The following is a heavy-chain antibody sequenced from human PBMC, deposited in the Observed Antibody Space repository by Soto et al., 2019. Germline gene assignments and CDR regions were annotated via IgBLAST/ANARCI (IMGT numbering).Heavy chain of an antibody. D-gene: IGHD2-2*01. CDR1: GFTFSSYW. CDR3: ARHEGTSFGP. Sequence: EVQLVESGGGLVLPGGSLRLSCATSGFTFSSYWMTWVRQAPGEGLEWVANIKQDGSEKYCVDAVKGRFTISRDNAKNSLYLQMNSLRADDTAVYYCARHEGTSFGPWGQGALVTVSS. CDR2: IKQDGSEK. J-gene: IGHJ5*02. V-gene: IGHV3-7*01.